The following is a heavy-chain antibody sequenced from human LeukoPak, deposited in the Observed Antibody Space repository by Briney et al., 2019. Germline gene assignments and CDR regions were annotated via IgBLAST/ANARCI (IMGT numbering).Heavy chain of an antibody. V-gene: IGHV4-61*05. J-gene: IGHJ4*02. Sequence: SETLSLTCTVSGGSISSSSYYWGWIRQPPGKGLEWIGYIYYSGSTNYNPSLKSRVTISVDTSKNQFSLKLSSVTAADTAVYYCARDSSSRTRWNYFDYWGQGTLVTVSS. CDR3: ARDSSSRTRWNYFDY. D-gene: IGHD1-1*01. CDR1: GGSISSSSYY. CDR2: IYYSGST.